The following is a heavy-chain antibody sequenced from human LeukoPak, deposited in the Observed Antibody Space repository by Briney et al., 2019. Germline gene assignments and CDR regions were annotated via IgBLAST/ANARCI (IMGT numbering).Heavy chain of an antibody. CDR3: ARDRAVAGFIDY. V-gene: IGHV1-24*01. J-gene: IGHJ4*02. CDR1: GYTLTELS. D-gene: IGHD6-19*01. CDR2: FDPEDGET. Sequence: ASVKVSCKVSGYTLTELSMHWVRQAPGKGLEWMGGFDPEDGETIYAQKFQGRVTMTEDTSTDTAYMELSSLRSDDTAVYYCARDRAVAGFIDYWGQGTLVTVSS.